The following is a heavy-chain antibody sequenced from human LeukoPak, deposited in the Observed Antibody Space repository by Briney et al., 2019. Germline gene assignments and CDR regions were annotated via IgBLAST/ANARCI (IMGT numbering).Heavy chain of an antibody. D-gene: IGHD1-26*01. V-gene: IGHV3-7*01. CDR2: IKQDGSEK. J-gene: IGHJ4*02. Sequence: GGSLRLSCAASGFTVSSNYMSWVRQAPGRGLEWVANIKQDGSEKYYVDSVKGRFTISRDNAKNSLYLQMNSLRAEDTAVYYCASRDGSYGYWGQGTLVTVSS. CDR1: GFTVSSNY. CDR3: ASRDGSYGY.